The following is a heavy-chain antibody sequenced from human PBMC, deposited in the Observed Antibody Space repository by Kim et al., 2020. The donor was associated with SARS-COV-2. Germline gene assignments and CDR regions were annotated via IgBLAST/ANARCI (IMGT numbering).Heavy chain of an antibody. J-gene: IGHJ6*02. D-gene: IGHD2-15*01. CDR3: AAGACSGGSCEYYYGLDV. Sequence: GGSLRLSCAGSGFTFSSHAMTWVRQTPGNGLEWVSAISGDGDTTFYADSVKGRFTITRDNSKNTLYLQMNSLRAEDSAVYYCAAGACSGGSCEYYYGLDVWGPGPTVTVSS. V-gene: IGHV3-23*01. CDR2: ISGDGDTT. CDR1: GFTFSSHA.